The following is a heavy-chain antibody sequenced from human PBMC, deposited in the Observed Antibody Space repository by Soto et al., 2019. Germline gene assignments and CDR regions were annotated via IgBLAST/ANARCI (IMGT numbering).Heavy chain of an antibody. CDR2: IYYSGST. V-gene: IGHV4-31*03. CDR1: GGSISSGGYY. CDR3: ARGHYSYGDYYYYGMDV. D-gene: IGHD5-18*01. Sequence: QVQLQESGPGLVKPSQTLSLTCTVSGGSISSGGYYWSWIRQHPGKGLEWIGYIYYSGSTYYNPSLKSRVTISVDTSKNQFSLKLSSVTAADTAVYYCARGHYSYGDYYYYGMDVWGQGTTVTVSS. J-gene: IGHJ6*02.